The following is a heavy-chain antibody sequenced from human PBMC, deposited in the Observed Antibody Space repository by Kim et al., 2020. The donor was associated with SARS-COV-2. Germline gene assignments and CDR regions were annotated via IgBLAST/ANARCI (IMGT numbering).Heavy chain of an antibody. J-gene: IGHJ4*02. V-gene: IGHV4-30-4*01. D-gene: IGHD6-13*01. CDR3: ASDRGAAAGMDY. CDR2: IYYSGST. Sequence: SETLSLTCTVSGGSISSGDYYWSWIRQPPGKGLEWIGYIYYSGSTYYNLSLKSRVTISVDTSKNQFSLKLNTVTAADTAVYYCASDRGAAAGMDYWGQGTLVTVSS. CDR1: GGSISSGDYY.